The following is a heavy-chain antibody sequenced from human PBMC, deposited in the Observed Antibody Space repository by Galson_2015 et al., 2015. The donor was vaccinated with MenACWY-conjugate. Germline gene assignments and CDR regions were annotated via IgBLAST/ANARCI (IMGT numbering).Heavy chain of an antibody. CDR2: ISDHGSNK. V-gene: IGHV3-30-3*01. Sequence: SLRLSCAASGFTFSSYAIHWVRQAPGKGLEWVAVISDHGSNKYYADSVKGRFTISRDNSENTLYLQMSSLRGEDTALYYCARETDRHQYYFDYWCQGTLVTVSS. CDR1: GFTFSSYA. D-gene: IGHD2-2*01. CDR3: ARETDRHQYYFDY. J-gene: IGHJ4*02.